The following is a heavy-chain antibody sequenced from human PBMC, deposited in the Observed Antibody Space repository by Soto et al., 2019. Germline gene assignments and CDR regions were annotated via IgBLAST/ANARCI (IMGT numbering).Heavy chain of an antibody. J-gene: IGHJ2*01. CDR1: GGPFSSHT. Sequence: QDQLVQSGAEVKKPGSSVKVSCKAFGGPFSSHTFSWVRQAPGQGLEWMGRIIPALGTTTYAQKFQGRVTITAADPSPTPTMDLTAPTTANAAVFFCARPASGTSWYFALGGGGTVVT. CDR3: ARPASGTSWYFAL. V-gene: IGHV1-69*08. D-gene: IGHD1-1*01. CDR2: IIPALGTT.